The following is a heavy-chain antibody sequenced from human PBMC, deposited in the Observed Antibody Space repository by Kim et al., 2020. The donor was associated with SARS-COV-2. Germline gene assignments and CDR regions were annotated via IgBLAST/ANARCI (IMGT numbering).Heavy chain of an antibody. CDR3: ATAYYYDSSGYYWPHAFDI. CDR2: INPNTGGT. J-gene: IGHJ3*02. CDR1: GYSFTKYF. V-gene: IGHV1-2*06. Sequence: ASVKVSCKAAGYSFTKYFLHWVRQAPGQGLEWMGRINPNTGGTNYAQKFQGRVTMTRDTSITTAYMEVNRLGSDDTAVYYCATAYYYDSSGYYWPHAFDIWGQGTMVNVSS. D-gene: IGHD3-22*01.